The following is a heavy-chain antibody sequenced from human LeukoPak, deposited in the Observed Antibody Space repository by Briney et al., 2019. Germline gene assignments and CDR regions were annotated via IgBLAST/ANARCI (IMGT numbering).Heavy chain of an antibody. Sequence: PSETLSLTCTVSGGSISSSNSYLDWIRQPPGKGLEGIASIYYSGSTYYNPSLKSRVTVSVDTSKNQFSLKLSSVTAADTAVYYCVRQGKKAAVGLRAFDYWGQGTLVTVSS. CDR1: GGSISSSNSY. J-gene: IGHJ4*02. CDR2: IYYSGST. V-gene: IGHV4-39*01. D-gene: IGHD5/OR15-5a*01. CDR3: VRQGKKAAVGLRAFDY.